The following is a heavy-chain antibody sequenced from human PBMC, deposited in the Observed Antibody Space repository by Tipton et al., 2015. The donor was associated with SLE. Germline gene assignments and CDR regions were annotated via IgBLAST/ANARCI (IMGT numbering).Heavy chain of an antibody. J-gene: IGHJ4*02. CDR1: GGSFSGYF. CDR3: ARSGFLEWLLPIGFDY. D-gene: IGHD3-3*01. Sequence: KPSETLSLTCAVYGGSFSGYFWNWIRQPPGKGLEWIGEINQSGSTNYNPSLKSRATISVDTSKNQFSLKLSSVTAADTAIYYCARSGFLEWLLPIGFDYWGQGTLVTVSS. CDR2: INQSGST. V-gene: IGHV4-34*01.